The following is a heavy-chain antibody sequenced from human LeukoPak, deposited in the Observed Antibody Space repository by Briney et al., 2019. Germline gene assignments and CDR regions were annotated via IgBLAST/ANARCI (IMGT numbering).Heavy chain of an antibody. CDR1: GGTFSSYA. V-gene: IGHV1-69*04. CDR2: IIPMLGIA. J-gene: IGHJ5*02. CDR3: ARDAPVLLWFGEGKNQNWFDP. D-gene: IGHD3-10*01. Sequence: SVKVSCKASGGTFSSYAISWVRQAPGQGLEWMGRIIPMLGIANYAQKFQGRVTITADKSTSTAYMELSSLRSEDTAVYYCARDAPVLLWFGEGKNQNWFDPWGQGTLVTVSS.